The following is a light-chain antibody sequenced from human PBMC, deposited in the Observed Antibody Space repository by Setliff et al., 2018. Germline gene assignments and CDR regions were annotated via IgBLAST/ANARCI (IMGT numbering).Light chain of an antibody. Sequence: SVLTQPPSASGTPGQRVTISCSGSSSNIGSNAVNWYQQLPGTAPKLLIYNNNQRPSGVPDRFSGSKSGTSASLAISGLQPEDEADYFCAAWDDSLNGVVFGGGTKVTVL. CDR3: AAWDDSLNGVV. J-gene: IGLJ2*01. V-gene: IGLV1-44*01. CDR1: SSNIGSNA. CDR2: NNN.